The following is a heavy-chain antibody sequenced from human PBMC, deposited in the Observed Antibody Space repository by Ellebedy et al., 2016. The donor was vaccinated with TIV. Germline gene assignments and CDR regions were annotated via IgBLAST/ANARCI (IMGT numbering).Heavy chain of an antibody. CDR3: ARDRSPWELLRGDYFDY. V-gene: IGHV3-48*02. Sequence: GESLKISXAASGFTFSSYSMNWVRQAPGKGLEWVSYISSSSSTIYYADSVKGRFTISRDNAKNSLYPQMNSLRDEDTAVYYCARDRSPWELLRGDYFDYWGQGTLVTVSS. CDR2: ISSSSSTI. J-gene: IGHJ4*02. D-gene: IGHD1-26*01. CDR1: GFTFSSYS.